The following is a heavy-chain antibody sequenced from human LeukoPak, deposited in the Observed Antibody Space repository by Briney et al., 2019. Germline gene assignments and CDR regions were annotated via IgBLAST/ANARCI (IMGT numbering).Heavy chain of an antibody. CDR2: MNPNSGNT. CDR1: GYTFTSYD. Sequence: GASVKVSCKASGYTFTSYDINWVRQATGQGLEWMGWMNPNSGNTGYAQKFQGRVTMTRDTSTSTVYMELSSLRSEDTAVYYCARAEYYYDSSGYDYWGQGTLVTVSS. J-gene: IGHJ4*02. D-gene: IGHD3-22*01. CDR3: ARAEYYYDSSGYDY. V-gene: IGHV1-8*02.